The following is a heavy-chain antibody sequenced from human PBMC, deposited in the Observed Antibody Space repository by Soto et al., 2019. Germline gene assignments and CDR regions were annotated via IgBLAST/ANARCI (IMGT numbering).Heavy chain of an antibody. CDR3: ARDRALRGDGYNLDY. CDR2: ISSSSSYT. Sequence: GGSLRLSCAASGFTFSDYYMSWIRQAPGKGLEWVSYISSSSSYTNYADSVKGRFTISRDNAKNSLYLQMNSLRAEDTAVYYCARDRALRGDGYNLDYWGQGTLVTVSS. D-gene: IGHD5-12*01. V-gene: IGHV3-11*05. CDR1: GFTFSDYY. J-gene: IGHJ4*02.